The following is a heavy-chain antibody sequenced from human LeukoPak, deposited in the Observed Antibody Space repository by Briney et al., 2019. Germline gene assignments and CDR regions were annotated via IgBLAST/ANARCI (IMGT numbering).Heavy chain of an antibody. CDR1: CGSVSDYY. Sequence: SETLSLTCTVSCGSVSDYYWSWIRQSPGKGLEWIGYIYYSGSTNYNPSLKSRVTISVDTSKNQFSLKLSSVTAADTAVYYCARTYYDILTGYPIDAFDIWGQGTMVTVSS. J-gene: IGHJ3*02. D-gene: IGHD3-9*01. V-gene: IGHV4-59*02. CDR2: IYYSGST. CDR3: ARTYYDILTGYPIDAFDI.